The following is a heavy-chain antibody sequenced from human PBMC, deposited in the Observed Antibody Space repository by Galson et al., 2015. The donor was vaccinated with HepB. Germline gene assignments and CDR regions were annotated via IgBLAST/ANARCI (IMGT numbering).Heavy chain of an antibody. CDR1: GYTFTSYG. V-gene: IGHV1-18*04. CDR3: ARGPGSLGYSGYDIGDY. D-gene: IGHD5-12*01. J-gene: IGHJ4*02. Sequence: SVKVSCKASGYTFTSYGISWVRQAPGQGLEWMGWISAYNGNTNYAQKLQGRVTMTTDTSTSTAYMELRSLRSDDTAVYYCARGPGSLGYSGYDIGDYWGQGTLVTVSS. CDR2: ISAYNGNT.